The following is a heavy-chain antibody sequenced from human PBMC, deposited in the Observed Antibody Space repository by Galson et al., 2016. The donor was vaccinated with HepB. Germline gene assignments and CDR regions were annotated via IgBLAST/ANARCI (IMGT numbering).Heavy chain of an antibody. CDR3: AWGIAARPGGY. D-gene: IGHD6-6*01. CDR1: GYTFTSYA. Sequence: ASGYTFTSYAMHWVRQAPGQRLEWMGWINAGNGNTKYSQKFQGRVTITRDTSASTAYMELSSLRSEDTAVYYCAWGIAARPGGYWGQGTLVTVSS. J-gene: IGHJ4*02. V-gene: IGHV1-3*01. CDR2: INAGNGNT.